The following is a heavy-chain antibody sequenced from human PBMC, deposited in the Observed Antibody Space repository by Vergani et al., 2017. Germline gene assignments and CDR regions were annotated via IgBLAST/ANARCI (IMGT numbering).Heavy chain of an antibody. D-gene: IGHD3-9*01. Sequence: QVQLQESGPGLVRPPGTLSLTCAVSGGSISSSNWWSWFRQPPGKGLEWYGKIYHSGSTNYNPSLKSRVTISVAQSKNQFPLKLSSVTSADTAVYYCARALRLRYSPFGDYYYYGMDVWGQGTTVTVSS. CDR1: GGSISSSNW. V-gene: IGHV4-4*03. J-gene: IGHJ6*02. CDR3: ARALRLRYSPFGDYYYYGMDV. CDR2: IYHSGST.